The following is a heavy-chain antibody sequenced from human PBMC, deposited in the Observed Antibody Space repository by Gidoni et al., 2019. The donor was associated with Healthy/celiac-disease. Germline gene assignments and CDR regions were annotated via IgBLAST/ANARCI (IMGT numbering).Heavy chain of an antibody. CDR2: IKSKTDGGTT. V-gene: IGHV3-15*01. J-gene: IGHJ3*02. D-gene: IGHD3-3*01. CDR3: TTLNTIFGVGAFDI. CDR1: GFTFSNAW. Sequence: EVQLVESGGGLVKPGGSLRLSCAASGFTFSNAWMSWVRQAPGKGLEWVGRIKSKTDGGTTDYAAPVKGRFTISRDDSKNTLYLQMNSLKTEDTAVYYCTTLNTIFGVGAFDIWGQGTMVTVSS.